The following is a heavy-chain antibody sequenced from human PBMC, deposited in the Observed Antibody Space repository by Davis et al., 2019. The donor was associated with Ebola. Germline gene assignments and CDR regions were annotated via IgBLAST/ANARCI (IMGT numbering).Heavy chain of an antibody. CDR2: MNAYSGNT. Sequence: ASVQVSCKASGYIFSNYDINWVRQASGQGLEWMGWMNAYSGNTGYVERFKGRVTMTRNPSTNTAYMELSSLRIDDTAMYYCSRGYSPKCRGGDCVNDFWGQGTLVTVSS. CDR1: GYIFSNYD. J-gene: IGHJ4*02. D-gene: IGHD2-21*02. V-gene: IGHV1-8*01. CDR3: SRGYSPKCRGGDCVNDF.